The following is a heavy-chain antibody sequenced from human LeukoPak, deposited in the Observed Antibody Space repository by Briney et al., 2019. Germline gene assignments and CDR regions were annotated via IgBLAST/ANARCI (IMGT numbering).Heavy chain of an antibody. D-gene: IGHD3-10*01. CDR3: ARGHTLLWFGAGGPDYYYYMDV. Sequence: GGSLRPSCAASGFTFEDYDMNWVRQAPGKGLEWVSGIKWNGGSTGYADSVRGRFTISRDNAKNSLYLQMNSLRAEDTAVYYCARGHTLLWFGAGGPDYYYYMDVWGKGTTVTVSS. CDR1: GFTFEDYD. V-gene: IGHV3-20*04. CDR2: IKWNGGST. J-gene: IGHJ6*03.